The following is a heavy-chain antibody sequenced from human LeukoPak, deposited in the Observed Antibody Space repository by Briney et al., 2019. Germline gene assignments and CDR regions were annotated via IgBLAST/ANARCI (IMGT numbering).Heavy chain of an antibody. Sequence: ASVKVSCKASGYTFTGYYMHWVRQAPGQGLEWMGWINPNSGGTNYAQKFQGRVTMTRDTSISTAYMELSRLRSDDTAVYCCARGYCSGGSCYSVENWFDPWGQGTLVTVSS. J-gene: IGHJ5*02. CDR3: ARGYCSGGSCYSVENWFDP. CDR2: INPNSGGT. D-gene: IGHD2-15*01. CDR1: GYTFTGYY. V-gene: IGHV1-2*02.